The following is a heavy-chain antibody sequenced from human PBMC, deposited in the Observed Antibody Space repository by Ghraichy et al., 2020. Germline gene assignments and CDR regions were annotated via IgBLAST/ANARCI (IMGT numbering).Heavy chain of an antibody. CDR1: GGTFSSYT. CDR2: IIPILGIA. V-gene: IGHV1-69*04. Sequence: SVKVSCKASGGTFSSYTISWVRQAPGQGLEWMGRIIPILGIANYAQKFQGRVTITADKSTSTAYMELSSLRSEDTAVYYCARDNRYCSGGSCYGLSDYWGQVTLVPVSS. D-gene: IGHD2-15*01. J-gene: IGHJ4*02. CDR3: ARDNRYCSGGSCYGLSDY.